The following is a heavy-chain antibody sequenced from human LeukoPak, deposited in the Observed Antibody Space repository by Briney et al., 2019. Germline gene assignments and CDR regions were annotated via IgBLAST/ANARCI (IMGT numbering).Heavy chain of an antibody. V-gene: IGHV4-4*02. CDR1: GFTFSSYSM. D-gene: IGHD5-12*01. CDR3: AGGGGYYFDY. Sequence: GSLRLSCAASGFTFSSYSMNWVRQPPGKGLEWIGETYHAGHINYNPSPKSRVTISMEKSKNQLYLKVTSVTAADTAVYYFAGGGGYYFDYWGQGILVAVSS. CDR2: TYHAGHI. J-gene: IGHJ4*02.